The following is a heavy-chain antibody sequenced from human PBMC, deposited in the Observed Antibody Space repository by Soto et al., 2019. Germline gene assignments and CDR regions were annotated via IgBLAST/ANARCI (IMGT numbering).Heavy chain of an antibody. V-gene: IGHV4-59*01. CDR1: GGSISSYY. D-gene: IGHD5-18*01. J-gene: IGHJ4*02. Sequence: QVQLQESGPGLVKPSETLSITCTVSGGSISSYYWSWIRQPPGKGLEWIGYIYYSGSTNYNPSLKSRVTISVDTSKNQFSLKLSSLTAADTAVYYCARDLVTMTIWGQITLLTVSS. CDR3: ARDLVTMTI. CDR2: IYYSGST.